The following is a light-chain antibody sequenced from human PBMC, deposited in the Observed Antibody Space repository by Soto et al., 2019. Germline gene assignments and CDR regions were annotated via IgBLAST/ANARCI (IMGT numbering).Light chain of an antibody. CDR2: GAS. J-gene: IGKJ4*01. CDR1: QSVSRNY. V-gene: IGKV3-20*01. Sequence: EVVLTQSPGTLSLSPGDRATLFCRASQSVSRNYLAWYQQKPGQTPRLLIFGASNRAADIPARFSASGSGTDFTLTISGLEPDDFAVYYCQQYDFLPLTFGGGTRL. CDR3: QQYDFLPLT.